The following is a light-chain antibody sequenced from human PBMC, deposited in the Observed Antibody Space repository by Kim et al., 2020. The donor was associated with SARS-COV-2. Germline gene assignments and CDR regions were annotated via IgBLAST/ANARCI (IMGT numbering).Light chain of an antibody. CDR1: SSDVGGYTY. J-gene: IGLJ1*01. Sequence: QSVTISCAGTSSDVGGYTYVSWYQQHPGKAPKLMIYEVSKRPSGVPDRFSGSKSGNTASLTVSGLQAEDEADYYCSSYAGSNTPYVFGTGTKVTVL. V-gene: IGLV2-8*01. CDR3: SSYAGSNTPYV. CDR2: EVS.